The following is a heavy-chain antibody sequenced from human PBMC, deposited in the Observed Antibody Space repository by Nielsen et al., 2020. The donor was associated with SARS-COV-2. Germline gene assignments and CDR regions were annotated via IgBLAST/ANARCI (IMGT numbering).Heavy chain of an antibody. J-gene: IGHJ4*02. D-gene: IGHD6-19*01. CDR1: GGSISSYY. CDR3: ACGQWLVDKDY. CDR2: IYYSGST. V-gene: IGHV4-59*01. Sequence: ETLSLTCTVSGGSISSYYWSWIRQPPGKGLEWIGYIYYSGSTNYNPSLKSRVTISVDTSKNQFSLKLSSVTAADTAVYYCACGQWLVDKDYWGQGTLVTVSS.